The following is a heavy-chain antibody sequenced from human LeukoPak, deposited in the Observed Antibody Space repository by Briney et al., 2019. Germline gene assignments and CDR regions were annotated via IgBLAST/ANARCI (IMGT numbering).Heavy chain of an antibody. CDR3: ATPHYYDSSGYYY. V-gene: IGHV1-18*01. D-gene: IGHD3-22*01. CDR1: GYTFTSYG. J-gene: IGHJ4*02. Sequence: ASVKVSCKASGYTFTSYGISWVRQAPGQGLEWMGWISSYNGNTNYAQKLQGRATMTTDTSTSTAYMELRSLRSDDTAVYYCATPHYYDSSGYYYWGQGTLVTVSS. CDR2: ISSYNGNT.